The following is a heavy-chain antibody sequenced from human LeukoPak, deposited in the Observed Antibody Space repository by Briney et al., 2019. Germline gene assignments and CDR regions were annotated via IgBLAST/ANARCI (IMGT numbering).Heavy chain of an antibody. CDR3: ARGYSSSWYLD. V-gene: IGHV3-21*06. CDR1: GFSFSTYS. Sequence: PGGSLRLSCAASGFSFSTYSMNWVRQAPGKGLEWVSSISRNSRYIYYADSMRGRFTISRDNAKNSLYLQMNSLKPEDTAVYYCARGYSSSWYLDWGQGTLVTVSS. D-gene: IGHD6-13*01. CDR2: ISRNSRYI. J-gene: IGHJ4*02.